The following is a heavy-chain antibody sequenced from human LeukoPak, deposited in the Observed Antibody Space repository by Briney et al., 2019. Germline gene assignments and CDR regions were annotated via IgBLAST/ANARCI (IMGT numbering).Heavy chain of an antibody. D-gene: IGHD3-10*01. Sequence: GGSLRLSCAASGFTFNSYAMSWVRQAPGKWLEWVSAISGSGGSTYYADSVKGRFTISRDNSKNTLYLQMNSLRAEDTALYYCAKASEYYGSGSYPIGGFYWGQGTLVTVSP. CDR1: GFTFNSYA. V-gene: IGHV3-23*01. CDR3: AKASEYYGSGSYPIGGFY. J-gene: IGHJ4*02. CDR2: ISGSGGST.